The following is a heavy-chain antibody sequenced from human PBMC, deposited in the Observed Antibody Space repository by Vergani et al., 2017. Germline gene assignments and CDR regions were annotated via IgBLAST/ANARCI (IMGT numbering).Heavy chain of an antibody. D-gene: IGHD6-13*01. V-gene: IGHV4-34*01. CDR1: GGSFSGYY. Sequence: QVQLQQWGAGLLKPSETLSLTCAVYGGSFSGYYWSWIRQPPGKGLEWIGEINHSGSTNYNQSLKSRVTISVDTSKNQFSLMMGSVTDADTAVYYCARGAAAGPFDYWGEGTLVTVSS. CDR3: ARGAAAGPFDY. J-gene: IGHJ4*02. CDR2: INHSGST.